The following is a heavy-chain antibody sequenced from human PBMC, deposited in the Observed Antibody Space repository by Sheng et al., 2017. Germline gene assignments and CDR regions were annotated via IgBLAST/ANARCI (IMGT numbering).Heavy chain of an antibody. CDR3: ARGEYYYDSSGYPLLDYYMDV. CDR2: IIPIFGTA. Sequence: QVQLVQSGAEVKKPGSSVKVSCKASGGTFSSYAISWVRQAPGQGLEWMGGIIPIFGTANYAQKFQGRVTITTDESTSTAYMELSSLRSEDTAVYYCARGEYYYDSSGYPLLDYYMDVWGKGTTVTVSS. V-gene: IGHV1-69*05. D-gene: IGHD3-22*01. J-gene: IGHJ6*03. CDR1: GGTFSSYA.